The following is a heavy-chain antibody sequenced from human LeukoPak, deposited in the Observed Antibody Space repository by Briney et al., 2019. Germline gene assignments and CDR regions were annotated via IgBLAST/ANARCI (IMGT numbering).Heavy chain of an antibody. J-gene: IGHJ4*02. CDR1: GGIFSSYA. CDR2: IIPIFGTA. V-gene: IGHV1-69*06. CDR3: ARAPVGGPTGDY. Sequence: GASVKVSCKASGGIFSSYAISWVRQAPGQGLEWMGGIIPIFGTANYAQKFQGRVTITADKSTSTAYMELSSLRSEDTAVYYCARAPVGGPTGDYWGQGTLVTVSS. D-gene: IGHD3-16*01.